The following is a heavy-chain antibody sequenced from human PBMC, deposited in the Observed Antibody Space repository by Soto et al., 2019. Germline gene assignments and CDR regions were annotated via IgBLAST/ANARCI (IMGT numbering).Heavy chain of an antibody. D-gene: IGHD5-18*01. CDR1: GFTVSSNY. CDR2: IYSGGST. J-gene: IGHJ4*02. V-gene: IGHV3-53*01. CDR3: AKDLGYSTPLYYFDY. Sequence: GGSLRLSCAASGFTVSSNYMSWVRQAPGKGLEWVSVIYSGGSTYYADSVKGRFTISRDNSKNTLYLQMNSLRAEDTAVYYCAKDLGYSTPLYYFDYWGQGTLVTVSS.